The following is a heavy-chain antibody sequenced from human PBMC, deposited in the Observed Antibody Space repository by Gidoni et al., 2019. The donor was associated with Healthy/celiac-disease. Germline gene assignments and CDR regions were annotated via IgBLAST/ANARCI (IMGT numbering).Heavy chain of an antibody. D-gene: IGHD2-2*01. V-gene: IGHV4-31*03. CDR1: GASISSGGYY. Sequence: QVQLQESGPGLVKPSQTLSLTCTVSGASISSGGYYWSWIRQHPGKGLEWIGYIYYSGSTYYNPSLKSRVTISVDTSKNQFSLKLSSVTAADTAVYYCARDHIVVVPAATYYYYGMDVWGQGTTVTVSS. CDR2: IYYSGST. J-gene: IGHJ6*02. CDR3: ARDHIVVVPAATYYYYGMDV.